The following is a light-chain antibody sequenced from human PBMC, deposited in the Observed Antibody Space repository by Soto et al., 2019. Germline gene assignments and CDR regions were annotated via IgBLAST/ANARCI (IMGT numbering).Light chain of an antibody. V-gene: IGKV3-11*01. CDR1: QSVGTY. J-gene: IGKJ5*01. CDR3: QQRNDWPIT. CDR2: DAS. Sequence: EFVLTQSPATLSLSPGERATLSCRASQSVGTYLVWYQHKPGQAPGLLIYDASKRATGIPARFSGSGSGTDFTLTISRLEPEDFAVYFCQQRNDWPITFGQGTRLDMK.